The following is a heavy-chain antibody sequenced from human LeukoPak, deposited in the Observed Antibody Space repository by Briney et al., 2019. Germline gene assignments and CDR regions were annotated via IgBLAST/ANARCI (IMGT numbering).Heavy chain of an antibody. CDR3: AKGITFGGVIVCAFDI. CDR1: GFTFSSYA. Sequence: GGSLRLSCAASGFTFSSYAMSWVRQAPGKGLEWVSAISGSGGSTYYAASVKGRFTISRDNSKNTLYLQMNSLRAEDTAVYYCAKGITFGGVIVCAFDIWGQGTMVTVSS. D-gene: IGHD3-16*02. J-gene: IGHJ3*02. CDR2: ISGSGGST. V-gene: IGHV3-23*01.